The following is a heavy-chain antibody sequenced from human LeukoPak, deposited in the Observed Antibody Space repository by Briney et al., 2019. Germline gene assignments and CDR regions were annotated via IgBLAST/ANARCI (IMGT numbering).Heavy chain of an antibody. CDR1: GLTFSSRW. CDR2: INGDGSST. D-gene: IGHD3-10*01. J-gene: IGHJ4*02. Sequence: PGGSLRLSCAGSGLTFSSRWIHWVRQAPGKGLVWVSRINGDGSSTNYADSVQGRFTISRDNAKNTMYLQMNSLGVEDTAVYYCASPKFGGYFDYWGQGTLVTVSS. CDR3: ASPKFGGYFDY. V-gene: IGHV3-74*01.